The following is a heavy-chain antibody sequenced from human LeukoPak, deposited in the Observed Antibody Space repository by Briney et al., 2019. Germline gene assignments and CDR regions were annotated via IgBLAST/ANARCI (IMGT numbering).Heavy chain of an antibody. V-gene: IGHV1-2*06. Sequence: GASVKVSCKASGYTFTGYYMHWVRQAPGQGLEWMGRINPNSGGTNYAQKFQGRVTMTRDTSISTAYRELSRLRSDDTAVYYCARECSSTSCYNLGDFDYWGQGTLVTVSS. CDR2: INPNSGGT. CDR3: ARECSSTSCYNLGDFDY. J-gene: IGHJ4*02. CDR1: GYTFTGYY. D-gene: IGHD2-2*02.